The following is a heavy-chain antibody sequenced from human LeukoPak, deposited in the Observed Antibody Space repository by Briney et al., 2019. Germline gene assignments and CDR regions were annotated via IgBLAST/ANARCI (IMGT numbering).Heavy chain of an antibody. CDR2: IYHSGST. Sequence: PSETLSLTCTVSGYSISSGYYWGWIRQPPGKGLEWIGSIYHSGSTNYNPSLKSRVTISVDTSKNQFSLKLSSVTAADTAVYYCARGSSYGPPYFDYWGQGTLVTVSS. V-gene: IGHV4-38-2*02. CDR1: GYSISSGYY. CDR3: ARGSSYGPPYFDY. J-gene: IGHJ4*02. D-gene: IGHD5-18*01.